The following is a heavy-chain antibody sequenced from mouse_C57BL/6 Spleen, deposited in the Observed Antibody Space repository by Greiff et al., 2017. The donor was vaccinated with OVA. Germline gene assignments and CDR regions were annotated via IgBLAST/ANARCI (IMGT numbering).Heavy chain of an antibody. CDR1: GFTFSDYG. Sequence: EVKLVESGGGLVKPGGSLKLSCAASGFTFSDYGVHWVRQAPEKGLEWVAYISSGSSTIYYADTVKGRFTISRDNAKNTLFLQMTSLRSEDTAMYYCARSTGTGVDYWGQGTTLTVSS. D-gene: IGHD4-1*02. J-gene: IGHJ2*01. CDR2: ISSGSSTI. V-gene: IGHV5-17*01. CDR3: ARSTGTGVDY.